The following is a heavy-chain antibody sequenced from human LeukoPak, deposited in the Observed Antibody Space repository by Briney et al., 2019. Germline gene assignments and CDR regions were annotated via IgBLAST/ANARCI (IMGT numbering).Heavy chain of an antibody. J-gene: IGHJ5*02. CDR2: IYYSGST. CDR1: GGSVSSGSYY. CDR3: ARGGTRYYYDSSGYYKSNWFDP. V-gene: IGHV4-61*01. D-gene: IGHD3-22*01. Sequence: PSETLSLTCTVSGGSVSSGSYYWSWIRQPPGKGWDWIGYIYYSGSTNYNPSLKSRVTISVDTSKNQFSLKLSSVTAADTAVYYCARGGTRYYYDSSGYYKSNWFDPWGQGTLVTVSS.